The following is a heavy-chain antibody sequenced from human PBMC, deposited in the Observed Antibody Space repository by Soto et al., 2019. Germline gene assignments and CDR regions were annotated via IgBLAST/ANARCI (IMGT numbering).Heavy chain of an antibody. V-gene: IGHV3-21*04. D-gene: IGHD3-10*01. CDR1: GFTFSSYS. Sequence: GGSLRLSCAASGFTFSSYSMNWVRQAPGKGLEWVSSISSSSSYIYYADSVRGRFTISRDNAKNSLYLQMNSLRAEDTAIYYCAKYYYASGSNWFDPWGRGTLVTVSS. CDR3: AKYYYASGSNWFDP. J-gene: IGHJ5*02. CDR2: ISSSSSYI.